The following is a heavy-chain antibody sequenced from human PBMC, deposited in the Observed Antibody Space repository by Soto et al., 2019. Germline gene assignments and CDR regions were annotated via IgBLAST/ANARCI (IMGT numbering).Heavy chain of an antibody. Sequence: EVQLVETGGGLIQPGGSLRLSCAASGFTVSSNHMSWVRQAPGKGLEWVSVLYTGGTAYHADSVKGRFTISRDNSQNTLYLQMDSLTAEDTAVYSCARAGGNWNDGGGFDYWGQGTLVTVSS. V-gene: IGHV3-53*02. J-gene: IGHJ4*02. D-gene: IGHD1-1*01. CDR1: GFTVSSNH. CDR2: LYTGGTA. CDR3: ARAGGNWNDGGGFDY.